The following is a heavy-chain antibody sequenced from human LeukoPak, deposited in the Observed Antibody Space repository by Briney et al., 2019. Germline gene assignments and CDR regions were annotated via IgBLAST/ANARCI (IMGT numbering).Heavy chain of an antibody. CDR2: ISWDGGST. J-gene: IGHJ4*02. D-gene: IGHD5-12*01. CDR3: AKDFARLGFVDY. V-gene: IGHV3-43*01. Sequence: GGSLRLSCAASGFTFDDYTMHWVRQAPGKGLEWVSLISWDGGSTYYADSVKGRFTISRDNGKNSLYLQMNSLRTEDTALYYCAKDFARLGFVDYWGQGTLVTVSS. CDR1: GFTFDDYT.